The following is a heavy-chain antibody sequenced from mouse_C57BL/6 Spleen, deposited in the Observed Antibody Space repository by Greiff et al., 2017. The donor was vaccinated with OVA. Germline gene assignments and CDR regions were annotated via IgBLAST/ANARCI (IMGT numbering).Heavy chain of an antibody. D-gene: IGHD3-3*01. V-gene: IGHV14-4*01. CDR1: GFNIKDDY. CDR2: IDPENGDT. CDR3: TRDSLDY. Sequence: EVQLQQSGAELVRPGASVKLSCTASGFNIKDDYMHWVKQRPEQGLEWIGWIDPENGDTEYASKFQGKATITADTSSNTAYLQLSSLTSEDTAVYYCTRDSLDYWGQGTTLTVSS. J-gene: IGHJ2*01.